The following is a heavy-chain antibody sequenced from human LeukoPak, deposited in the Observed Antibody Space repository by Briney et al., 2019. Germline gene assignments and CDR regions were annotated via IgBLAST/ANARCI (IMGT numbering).Heavy chain of an antibody. J-gene: IGHJ6*02. CDR1: GFTFSDYE. CDR2: ISYDGSNK. V-gene: IGHV3-30*04. Sequence: GGSLRLSCAASGFTFSDYEMNWVRQAPGKGLEWVAVISYDGSNKYYADSVKGRFTISRDNSKNTLYLQMNSLRAEDTAVYYCARDFVYDSSGYYPPGGNYYYYGMDVWGQGTTVTVSS. D-gene: IGHD3-22*01. CDR3: ARDFVYDSSGYYPPGGNYYYYGMDV.